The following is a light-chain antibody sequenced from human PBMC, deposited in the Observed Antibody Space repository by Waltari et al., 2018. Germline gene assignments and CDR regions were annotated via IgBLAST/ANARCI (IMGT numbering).Light chain of an antibody. V-gene: IGKV3-11*01. CDR2: DAS. J-gene: IGKJ4*01. CDR1: QSVRTY. CDR3: QERSNWPGGA. Sequence: EIVLTQSPATLSLSPGERATPSCRACQSVRTYLAWYQHRPGQAPRLLIYDASNRATGGAATFSGSGSGSDFALTISGLHPEDFAVYYCQERSNWPGGAFGGGTKVEIK.